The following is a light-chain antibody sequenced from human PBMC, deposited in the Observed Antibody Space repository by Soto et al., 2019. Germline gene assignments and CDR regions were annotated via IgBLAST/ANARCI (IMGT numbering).Light chain of an antibody. V-gene: IGKV3-20*01. J-gene: IGKJ2*01. Sequence: EIVLTQSPGTLSLSPGERATLSCRASQSVRSNYLAWYQQKPGQAPRLLIYGASSRATGIPDRFSGTGSGTDFTLTISRLETEDFAVYYCQQYGCSPYTFGQGTKLEIK. CDR1: QSVRSNY. CDR2: GAS. CDR3: QQYGCSPYT.